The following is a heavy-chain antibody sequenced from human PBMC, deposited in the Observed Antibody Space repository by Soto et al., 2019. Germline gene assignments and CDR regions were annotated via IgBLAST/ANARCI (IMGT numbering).Heavy chain of an antibody. V-gene: IGHV4-39*02. CDR1: GGSISSSSYY. CDR3: ARERSSGAFDI. J-gene: IGHJ3*02. CDR2: IYYSGST. Sequence: SETLSLTCTVSGGSISSSSYYWGWIRQPPGKGLEWIGSIYYSGSTYYNPSLKSRVTISVDTSKNQFSLKLSSVTAADTAVYYCARERSSGAFDIWGQGTMVTVSS. D-gene: IGHD1-26*01.